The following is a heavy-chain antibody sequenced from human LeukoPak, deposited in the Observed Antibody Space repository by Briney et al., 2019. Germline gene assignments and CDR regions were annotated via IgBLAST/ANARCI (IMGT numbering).Heavy chain of an antibody. V-gene: IGHV3-7*03. D-gene: IGHD1-14*01. CDR3: ARARIDY. Sequence: PGGSLRLSCAASGFTFTSYAVNWVRQAPGKGLEWVANIKDDGSEKYSVDSVKGRFTISRDNAKNLLYLQMSSLRAEDTAVYYCARARIDYWGQGTLVTVSS. CDR2: IKDDGSEK. J-gene: IGHJ4*02. CDR1: GFTFTSYA.